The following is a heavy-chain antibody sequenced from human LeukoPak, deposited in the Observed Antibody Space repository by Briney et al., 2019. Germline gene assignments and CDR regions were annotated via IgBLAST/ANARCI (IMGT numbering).Heavy chain of an antibody. CDR1: GIAFSTYA. J-gene: IGHJ4*02. CDR2: VSESGEIT. D-gene: IGHD5-18*01. Sequence: GGSLRLSCAAYGIAFSTYAMSWVRQAPGKGLEWVSVVSESGEITHYADSVKGRFTISRDNSKNTVYLQMNSLRAEDSAVYYCAKDTAQGYTYGTIEQDYWGQGTRVTVSS. V-gene: IGHV3-23*01. CDR3: AKDTAQGYTYGTIEQDY.